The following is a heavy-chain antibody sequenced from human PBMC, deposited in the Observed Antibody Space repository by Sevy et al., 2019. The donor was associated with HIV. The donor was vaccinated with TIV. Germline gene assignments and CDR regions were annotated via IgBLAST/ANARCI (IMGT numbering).Heavy chain of an antibody. CDR3: VRDDRDGYFEY. CDR2: INPDSGGP. J-gene: IGHJ4*02. V-gene: IGHV1-2*02. CDR1: GYTFTGYY. Sequence: ASVKVSCKASGYTFTGYYMHWMRQAPGQRLEWMGWINPDSGGPIYAPKFQGRVTLTRDTSISTVYMDLSRLKSDDTAVYYCVRDDRDGYFEYWGQGTLVTVSS.